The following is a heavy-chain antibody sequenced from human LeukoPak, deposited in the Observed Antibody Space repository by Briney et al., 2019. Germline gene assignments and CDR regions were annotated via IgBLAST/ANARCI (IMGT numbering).Heavy chain of an antibody. D-gene: IGHD6-19*01. CDR3: ARLVAVAGYYYYMDV. J-gene: IGHJ6*03. Sequence: PGRSLRLSCAASGFTFSSYGMHWVRQAPGKGLEWVAVISYDGSNKYYADSVKGRFTISRDNAKNSLYLQMNSLRAEDTAVYYCARLVAVAGYYYYMDVWGKGTTVTVSS. CDR1: GFTFSSYG. CDR2: ISYDGSNK. V-gene: IGHV3-30*03.